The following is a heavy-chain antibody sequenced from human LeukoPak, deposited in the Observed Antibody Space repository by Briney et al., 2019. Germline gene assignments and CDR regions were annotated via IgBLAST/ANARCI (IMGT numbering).Heavy chain of an antibody. Sequence: ASVKVSCKASGYTFTSYPMNWVRQAPGQGLEWMGWINTNTENPTYAQGFTGRFVFSLDTSVSTAYLQISGLKAGDTAVYYCARVAGFGERGMDVWGQGTTVTVSS. CDR2: INTNTENP. CDR1: GYTFTSYP. J-gene: IGHJ6*02. D-gene: IGHD3-10*01. CDR3: ARVAGFGERGMDV. V-gene: IGHV7-4-1*02.